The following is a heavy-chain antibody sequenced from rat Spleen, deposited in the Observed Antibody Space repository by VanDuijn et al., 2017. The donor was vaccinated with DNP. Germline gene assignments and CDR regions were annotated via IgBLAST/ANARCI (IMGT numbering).Heavy chain of an antibody. CDR1: EFTFSRSD. Sequence: EVQLVESGGGLVQPGRSMTLSCVASEFTFSRSDVAWVRLAPKKGLEWVANINYDGRNTNFRDSVRGRFTISRDNAATTLYLHMDSLTSEDTATYYCTTTNNWFAYWGQGTLVTVSS. CDR2: INYDGRNT. CDR3: TTTNNWFAY. J-gene: IGHJ3*01. V-gene: IGHV5-7*01.